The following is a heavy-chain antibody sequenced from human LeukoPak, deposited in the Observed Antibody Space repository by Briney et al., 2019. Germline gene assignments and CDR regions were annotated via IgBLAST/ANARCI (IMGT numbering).Heavy chain of an antibody. D-gene: IGHD3-10*01. J-gene: IGHJ5*02. Sequence: ASVKVSXKASGYTFTSYDINWVRQATGQGLEWMGWMNPNSGNTGYAQKFQGRVTMTRNTSISTAYMELSSLRSEDTAVYYCARVRGVIGDNWFDPWGQGTLVTVSS. CDR2: MNPNSGNT. CDR1: GYTFTSYD. V-gene: IGHV1-8*01. CDR3: ARVRGVIGDNWFDP.